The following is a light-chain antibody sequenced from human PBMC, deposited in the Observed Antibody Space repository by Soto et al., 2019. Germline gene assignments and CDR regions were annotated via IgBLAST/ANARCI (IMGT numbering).Light chain of an antibody. CDR1: SSDVGGYNY. V-gene: IGLV2-14*01. CDR2: DVS. J-gene: IGLJ2*01. CDR3: SVYTSSSTPV. Sequence: QSALTQPASVSGSPGQSITISCTGTSSDVGGYNYVSWYQQHPGKAPKLMIYDVSNRPSGVSNRFSGSKSGNTASLTISGLQAEDEADYYCSVYTSSSTPVFGGGTKLTVL.